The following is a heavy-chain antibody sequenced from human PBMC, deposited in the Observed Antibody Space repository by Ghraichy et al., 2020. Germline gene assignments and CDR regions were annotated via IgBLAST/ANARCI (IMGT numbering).Heavy chain of an antibody. V-gene: IGHV3-23*01. Sequence: GGSLRLSCAASGFTFNTFPMNWVRQAPGKGLEWISTISRSGAASYYPDSVKGRFTISRDNSKNTLHLQMNSLRVEDTAVYYYAKGGPVSVEYFQHWGQGTLVTVSS. CDR1: GFTFNTFP. CDR3: AKGGPVSVEYFQH. J-gene: IGHJ1*01. D-gene: IGHD2/OR15-2a*01. CDR2: ISRSGAAS.